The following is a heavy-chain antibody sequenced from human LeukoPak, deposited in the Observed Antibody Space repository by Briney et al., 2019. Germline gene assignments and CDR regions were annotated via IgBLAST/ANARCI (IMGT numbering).Heavy chain of an antibody. CDR2: IKQDGSEK. Sequence: GGSLRLSCAASGFTFSSYWMSWVRQAPGKGLEWVVNIKQDGSEKYYVDSVKGRFTISRDNAKNSLYLQMNSLRAEDTAVYYCAREVEPYYGSGSYGNWFDPWGQGTLVTVSS. CDR3: AREVEPYYGSGSYGNWFDP. CDR1: GFTFSSYW. J-gene: IGHJ5*02. V-gene: IGHV3-7*01. D-gene: IGHD3-10*01.